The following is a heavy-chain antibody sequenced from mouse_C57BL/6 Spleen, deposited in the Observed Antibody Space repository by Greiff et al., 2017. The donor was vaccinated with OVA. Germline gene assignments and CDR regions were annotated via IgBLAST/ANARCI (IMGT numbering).Heavy chain of an antibody. V-gene: IGHV6-6*01. CDR3: TRQAYYCGSSYYFDY. CDR1: GFTFSDAW. Sequence: EVKLMESGGGLVQPGGSMKLSCAASGFTFSDAWMDWVRQSPEKGLEWVAEIRNKANNHATYYAESVKGRFTISRDDSKSSVYLQMNSLRAEDTGIYYCTRQAYYCGSSYYFDYWGQGTTLTVSS. D-gene: IGHD1-1*01. CDR2: IRNKANNHAT. J-gene: IGHJ2*01.